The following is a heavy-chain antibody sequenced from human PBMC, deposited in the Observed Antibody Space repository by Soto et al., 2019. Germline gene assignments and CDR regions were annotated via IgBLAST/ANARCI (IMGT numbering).Heavy chain of an antibody. CDR2: IYHSGST. D-gene: IGHD6-19*01. CDR3: AREWRSAVAAIYYFYGMDV. V-gene: IGHV4-4*02. CDR1: GGSISSSNW. Sequence: PSETLSLTCAVSGGSISSSNWWSWVRQPPGKGLEWIGEIYHSGSTNYNPSLKSRVTISVDKSKNQFSLKLSSVTAADTAVYYCAREWRSAVAAIYYFYGMDVWGQGTTVTVSS. J-gene: IGHJ6*02.